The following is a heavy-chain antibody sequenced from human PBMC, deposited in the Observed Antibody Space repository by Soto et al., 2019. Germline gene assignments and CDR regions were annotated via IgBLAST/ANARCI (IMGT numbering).Heavy chain of an antibody. CDR2: IIPIFGTA. CDR1: GGTFSSYA. D-gene: IGHD6-19*01. CDR3: ARGQIAVAGQSYWYFDL. V-gene: IGHV1-69*12. J-gene: IGHJ2*01. Sequence: QVQLVQSGDEVKKPGSSVKVSCTASGGTFSSYAISWVRQAPGQGLEWMGGIIPIFGTANYAQKFQGRGTITADESTSTAYMELSSLRSEDTAVYYCARGQIAVAGQSYWYFDLWGRGTLGTVSS.